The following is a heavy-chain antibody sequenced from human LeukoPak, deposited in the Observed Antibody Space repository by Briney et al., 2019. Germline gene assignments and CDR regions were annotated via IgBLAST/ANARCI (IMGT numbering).Heavy chain of an antibody. D-gene: IGHD3-22*01. J-gene: IGHJ4*02. CDR1: GLTFSSYT. Sequence: TGGSLRLSCAASGLTFSSYTMHWVRQAPGKGLEWVALILYDGSNKYYADSVKGRFTISRDNSKNTLYLQMNSLRPEDTAVYYCARDRLGDYDHSGYYDKWGQGTLVTVSS. V-gene: IGHV3-30*04. CDR3: ARDRLGDYDHSGYYDK. CDR2: ILYDGSNK.